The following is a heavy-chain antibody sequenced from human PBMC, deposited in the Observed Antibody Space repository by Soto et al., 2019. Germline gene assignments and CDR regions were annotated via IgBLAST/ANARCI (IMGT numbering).Heavy chain of an antibody. V-gene: IGHV3-33*01. Sequence: QVQLVECGGGVVQPGRSLRLSCAASGFTFSSYGMHWVRQAPGKGLEWVAVIWYDGSNKYYADSVKGRFTISRDNSKNTLYLQMNSLRAEDTAVYYCAGVPAAFYYYYMDVWGKGTTVTVSS. J-gene: IGHJ6*03. D-gene: IGHD2-2*01. CDR1: GFTFSSYG. CDR2: IWYDGSNK. CDR3: AGVPAAFYYYYMDV.